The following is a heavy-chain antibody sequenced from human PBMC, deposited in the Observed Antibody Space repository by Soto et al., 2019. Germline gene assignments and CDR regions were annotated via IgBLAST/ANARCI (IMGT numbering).Heavy chain of an antibody. D-gene: IGHD3-3*01. CDR3: ATGPRVFGVVPAPNYFDY. CDR2: FDPEDGET. Sequence: SCKVSGYTLTELSMHWVRQAPGEGLEWMGGFDPEDGETIYAQKFQGRVTMTEDTSTDTAYMELSSLRSEDTAVYYCATGPRVFGVVPAPNYFDYWGQGTLVTVSS. CDR1: GYTLTELS. J-gene: IGHJ4*02. V-gene: IGHV1-24*01.